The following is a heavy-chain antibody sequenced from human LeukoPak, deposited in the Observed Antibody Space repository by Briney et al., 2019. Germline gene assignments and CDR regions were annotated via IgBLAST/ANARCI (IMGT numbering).Heavy chain of an antibody. CDR3: AKAISTASYYDYIWGSYRHAFDI. Sequence: GGSLRLSCAASGFTFSSYAMSWVRQAPGKGLEWVSAISGSGGSTYYADSVKGRFTISRDNSKNTLYLQMNSLRAEDTAVYYCAKAISTASYYDYIWGSYRHAFDIWGQGTMVTVSS. D-gene: IGHD3-16*02. CDR1: GFTFSSYA. J-gene: IGHJ3*02. V-gene: IGHV3-23*01. CDR2: ISGSGGST.